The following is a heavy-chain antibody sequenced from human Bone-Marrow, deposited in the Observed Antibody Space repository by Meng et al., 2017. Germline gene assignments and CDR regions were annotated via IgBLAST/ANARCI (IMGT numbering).Heavy chain of an antibody. CDR3: ARSVPQFYAFDI. CDR2: IWYDGSNK. Sequence: GESLKISCAVSGVTFSGSDIHWVRQASGKGLEWVAVIWYDGSNKYYADSVKGRFTISRDNSKNTLYLQMNSLRAEDTAVYYCARSVPQFYAFDIWGQGTMVTVSS. CDR1: GVTFSGSD. V-gene: IGHV3-33*01. D-gene: IGHD1-1*01. J-gene: IGHJ3*02.